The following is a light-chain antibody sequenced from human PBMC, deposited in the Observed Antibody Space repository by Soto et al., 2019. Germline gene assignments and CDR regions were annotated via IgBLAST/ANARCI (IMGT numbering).Light chain of an antibody. J-gene: IGLJ2*01. V-gene: IGLV2-14*01. CDR3: SSYTSSSTLVV. CDR1: SSDVGGYNY. Sequence: QSVLTQPASVSGSPGQSITISCTGTSSDVGGYNYVSWYQQHPGKAPKLMIYEVSNRPSGVSNRFSGSKSGNTASLTISGLQDEDEGDYYCSSYTSSSTLVVFGGGTKVTVL. CDR2: EVS.